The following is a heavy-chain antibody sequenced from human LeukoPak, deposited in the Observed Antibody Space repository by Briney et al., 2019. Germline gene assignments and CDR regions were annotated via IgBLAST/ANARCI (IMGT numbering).Heavy chain of an antibody. CDR2: INHGGST. V-gene: IGHV4-34*01. CDR1: GGSFSGYY. J-gene: IGHJ4*02. Sequence: SETLSLTCAVYGGSFSGYYWSWIRQPPGKGLEWIGEINHGGSTNYNPSLKSRVTISVDTSKNQFSLKLSSVTAADTAVYYCARAAPIDYGDYVNLDYWGQGTLVTVSS. D-gene: IGHD4-17*01. CDR3: ARAAPIDYGDYVNLDY.